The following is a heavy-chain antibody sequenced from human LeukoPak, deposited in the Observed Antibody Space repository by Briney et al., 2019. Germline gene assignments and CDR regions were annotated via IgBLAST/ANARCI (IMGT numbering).Heavy chain of an antibody. D-gene: IGHD3-3*01. Sequence: SQTLPLTCTVSGGSISSGDYYWSWIRQPAGKGLECIGLIYSSGSTNYNPSLKSRVTMSVDTSKNQFSLKLNSVTAADTAVYYCARGYYNAFEIWGQGTMVTVSS. V-gene: IGHV4-61*02. CDR2: IYSSGST. CDR1: GGSISSGDYY. CDR3: ARGYYNAFEI. J-gene: IGHJ3*02.